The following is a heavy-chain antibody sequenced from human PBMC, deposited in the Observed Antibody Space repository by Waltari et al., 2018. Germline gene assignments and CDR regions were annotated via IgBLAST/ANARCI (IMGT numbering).Heavy chain of an antibody. V-gene: IGHV4-34*01. CDR1: GWSFRGSY. CDR3: ARNDLLIAAVGLDY. D-gene: IGHD6-13*01. Sequence: QVQLQQWGAGLLKPSETLSLTCAVYGWSFRGSYRRWLRQPPGNGLEWLGEITHSGSTNYNPSLKSRVTISVDTSKNQFSLKLSSVTAADTAVYYCARNDLLIAAVGLDYWGQGTLVTVSS. J-gene: IGHJ4*02. CDR2: ITHSGST.